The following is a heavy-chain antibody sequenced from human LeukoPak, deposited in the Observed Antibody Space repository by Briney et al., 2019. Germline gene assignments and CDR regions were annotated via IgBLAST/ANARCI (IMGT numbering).Heavy chain of an antibody. D-gene: IGHD1-26*01. CDR1: GFTFSSYA. CDR3: RVGATESYFDY. Sequence: GRSLRLSCAASGFTFSSYAMHWVRQAPGKGLEWVAVISYDGSNEYFADSVKGRFSISRDNSKNTLYLQMNSLRAEDTAVYYCRVGATESYFDYWGQGTLVTVSS. CDR2: ISYDGSNE. V-gene: IGHV3-30-3*01. J-gene: IGHJ4*02.